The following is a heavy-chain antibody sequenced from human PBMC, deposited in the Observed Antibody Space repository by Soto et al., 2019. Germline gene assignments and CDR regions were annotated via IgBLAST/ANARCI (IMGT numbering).Heavy chain of an antibody. Sequence: SVKVSCKASGGTFSSYAISWVRQAPGQGLEWMGGIIPIFGTANYAQKFQGRVTITADESTSTAYMELSSLRSEDTAVYYCARDFGRYFDWLLYYYYGMDVWGQGTTVTVSS. V-gene: IGHV1-69*13. CDR1: GGTFSSYA. D-gene: IGHD3-9*01. CDR2: IIPIFGTA. J-gene: IGHJ6*02. CDR3: ARDFGRYFDWLLYYYYGMDV.